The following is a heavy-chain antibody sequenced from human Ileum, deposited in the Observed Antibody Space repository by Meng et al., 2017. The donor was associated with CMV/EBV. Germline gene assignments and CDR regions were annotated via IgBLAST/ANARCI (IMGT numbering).Heavy chain of an antibody. J-gene: IGHJ4*02. CDR2: IWYDASKT. CDR3: ARATEWLRPDY. V-gene: IGHV3-33*01. D-gene: IGHD5-12*01. CDR1: GYTFSSHG. Sequence: YCAASGYTFSSHGMHWLRQAPGKGLEWVAVIWYDASKTYYAESVKGRFTVSRDYSKNMLYLQMDNLRVEDTAMYYCARATEWLRPDYWGQGTLVTVSS.